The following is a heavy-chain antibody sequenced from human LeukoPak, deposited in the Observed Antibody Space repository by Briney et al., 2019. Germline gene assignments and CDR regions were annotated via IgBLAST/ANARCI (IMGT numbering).Heavy chain of an antibody. CDR1: GFTFSSYE. CDR3: ARGPRLLDGYILPFDY. V-gene: IGHV3-48*03. Sequence: GGSLRLSCAASGFTFSSYEMNWVRQAPGKGLEWVSYISSSGSTIYYADSVKGRFTISRDNAKNSLYLQMNSLIAEDTAVYYCARGPRLLDGYILPFDYWGQGTLVTVSS. D-gene: IGHD5-24*01. CDR2: ISSSGSTI. J-gene: IGHJ4*02.